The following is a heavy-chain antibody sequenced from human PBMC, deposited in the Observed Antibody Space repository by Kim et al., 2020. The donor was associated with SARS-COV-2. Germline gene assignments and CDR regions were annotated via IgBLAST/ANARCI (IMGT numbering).Heavy chain of an antibody. CDR2: IKSKADGATT. J-gene: IGHJ5*02. CDR1: GFSFNNAW. CDR3: TTAAYCSDGSCQDNLFDP. D-gene: IGHD2-15*01. V-gene: IGHV3-15*05. Sequence: GWSLILSCAASGFSFNNAWMSWVRQAPGKGLECVGRIKSKADGATTDYSPRVKGRFIISRDDSTNTMYLQMNNLKTEDTAFYYCTTAAYCSDGSCQDNLFDPWGQGALVTVSS.